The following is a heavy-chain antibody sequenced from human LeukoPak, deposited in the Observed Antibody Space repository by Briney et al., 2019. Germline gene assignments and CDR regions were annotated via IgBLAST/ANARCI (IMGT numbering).Heavy chain of an antibody. CDR2: INSDGSST. V-gene: IGHV3-74*01. J-gene: IGHJ5*02. Sequence: GGSLRLSCAASGFTFSSYWMHWVRQAPEKGLVWVSRINSDGSSTSYADSVKGRFTISRDNAKNTLYLQMNSLRAEDTAVYYCASMNSGSYNRWDNWFDPWGQGTLVTVSS. CDR1: GFTFSSYW. CDR3: ASMNSGSYNRWDNWFDP. D-gene: IGHD1-26*01.